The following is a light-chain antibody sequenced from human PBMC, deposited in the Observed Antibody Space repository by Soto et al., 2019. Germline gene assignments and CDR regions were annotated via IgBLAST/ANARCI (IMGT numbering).Light chain of an antibody. V-gene: IGKV3-11*01. CDR1: QSVSGY. Sequence: EIVLTQSPVTLSLSPGERAALSCRASQSVSGYLAWYQQKPGQAPRLLIFDASTRATDIPGRFSGSGSGTDFTLTISSLEPEDFAVYYCQVRSNWPIFTFGPGTKVDI. CDR3: QVRSNWPIFT. J-gene: IGKJ3*01. CDR2: DAS.